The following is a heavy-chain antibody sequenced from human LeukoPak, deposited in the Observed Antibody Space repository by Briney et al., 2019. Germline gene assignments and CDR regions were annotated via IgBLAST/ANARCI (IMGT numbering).Heavy chain of an antibody. CDR3: ARSRNSYGQDFEY. CDR1: GYIFTTYW. CDR2: ISPGDSDT. V-gene: IGHV5-51*01. J-gene: IGHJ4*02. Sequence: GESLKISCKGSGYIFTTYWIGWVRQVPGKGLEWMGIISPGDSDTRYSPSFQGLVTISADKSISTAYLQWSSLKASDTAMYYCARSRNSYGQDFEYWGQGTLVTVSS. D-gene: IGHD5-18*01.